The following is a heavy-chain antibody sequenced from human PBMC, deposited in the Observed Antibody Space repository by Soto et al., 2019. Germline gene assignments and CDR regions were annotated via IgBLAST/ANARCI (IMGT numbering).Heavy chain of an antibody. CDR3: ARLVSLLGEDTVVVVAAPHFDY. V-gene: IGHV5-51*01. CDR2: IYPGDSDT. CDR1: GYSFTSYW. Sequence: GESLKISCKGSGYSFTSYWIGWVRQMPGKGLEWMGIIYPGDSDTRYSPSFQGQVTISADKSISTAYLQWSSLKASDTAMYYCARLVSLLGEDTVVVVAAPHFDYWGQGTLVTVSS. J-gene: IGHJ4*02. D-gene: IGHD2-15*01.